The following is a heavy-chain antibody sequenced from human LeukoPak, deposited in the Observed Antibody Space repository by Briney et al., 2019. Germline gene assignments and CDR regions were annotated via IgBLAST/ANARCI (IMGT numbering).Heavy chain of an antibody. D-gene: IGHD3-10*01. J-gene: IGHJ4*02. CDR1: GFTFSSYG. CDR2: ISGSGLST. Sequence: PGGSLRLSCAASGFTFSSYGMSWVRQAPGKGLEWVSAISGSGLSTYYADSVKGRFTISRDNSKNTLYLQMNSLRAEDTAVYYCAKGGRYGSGCIDYWGQGTLVTVSS. V-gene: IGHV3-23*01. CDR3: AKGGRYGSGCIDY.